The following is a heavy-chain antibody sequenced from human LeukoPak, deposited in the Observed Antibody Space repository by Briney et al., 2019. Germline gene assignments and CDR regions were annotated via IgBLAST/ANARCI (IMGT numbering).Heavy chain of an antibody. J-gene: IGHJ4*02. CDR2: IYSGGST. CDR3: ARDRDWLPLDY. CDR1: GFTVSSIY. V-gene: IGHV3-66*01. D-gene: IGHD3/OR15-3a*01. Sequence: TGGSLRLSCAASGFTVSSIYMSWVRQAPGKGLEWVSIIYSGGSTYYADSVKGRFTISRDNSKNTLYLQMNSLRAEDTAVYYCARDRDWLPLDYWGQGTLVTVSP.